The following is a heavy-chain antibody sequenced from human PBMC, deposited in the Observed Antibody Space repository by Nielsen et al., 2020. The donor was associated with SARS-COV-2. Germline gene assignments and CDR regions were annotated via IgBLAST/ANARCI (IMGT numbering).Heavy chain of an antibody. D-gene: IGHD2-8*01. CDR2: ISYDGSNK. CDR1: GFTFSSYA. V-gene: IGHV3-30-3*01. Sequence: GGSLRLSCAASGFTFSSYAMHWVRQAPGKGLEWVAIISYDGSNKYYADSVKGRFTISRDNSKNTLYLQMNSLRPADTAVYYCARDLLIPPRGWFDSWGQGTLVTVSS. J-gene: IGHJ5*01. CDR3: ARDLLIPPRGWFDS.